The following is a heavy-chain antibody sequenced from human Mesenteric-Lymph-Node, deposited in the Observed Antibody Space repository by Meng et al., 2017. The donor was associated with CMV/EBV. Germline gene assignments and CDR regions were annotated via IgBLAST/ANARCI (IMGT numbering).Heavy chain of an antibody. V-gene: IGHV5-51*01. CDR1: YSFTGYW. CDR3: ARRGQYCSSTSCLIFDY. Sequence: YSFTGYWIGWVRQMPGKGLEWMGIIYPGDSDTRYSPSFQGQVTISADKSISTAYLQWSSLKASDTAMYYCARRGQYCSSTSCLIFDYWGQGTLVTVSS. D-gene: IGHD2-2*01. CDR2: IYPGDSDT. J-gene: IGHJ4*02.